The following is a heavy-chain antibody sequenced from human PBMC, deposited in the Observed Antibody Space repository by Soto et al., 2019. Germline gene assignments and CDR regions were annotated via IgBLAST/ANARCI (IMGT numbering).Heavy chain of an antibody. CDR1: GLTFSSYW. V-gene: IGHV3-74*01. D-gene: IGHD6-19*01. CDR2: ISTDGSVT. J-gene: IGHJ4*02. Sequence: EVQLVESGGGLVQPGGSLRLSCAASGLTFSSYWMHWVRQAPGKGLVWVSRISTDGSVTTYADSVKGRFTISRDNAKNTLYLQMNSLRTEDTAVYYCARAPYSSGWWGFDYLGQGTLVTVSS. CDR3: ARAPYSSGWWGFDY.